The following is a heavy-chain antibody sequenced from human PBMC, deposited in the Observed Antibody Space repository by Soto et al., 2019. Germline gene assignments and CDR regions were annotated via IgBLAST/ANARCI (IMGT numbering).Heavy chain of an antibody. D-gene: IGHD3-10*01. V-gene: IGHV1-18*01. CDR3: ARFQEVRGVISWFDS. J-gene: IGHJ5*01. Sequence: ASVKVSCKASGYTFTSYGISWVRQAPGQGLEWMGWISAYNGNTNYAQKLQGRVTMTTDTSTSTAYMELRSLRSDDTAVYYCARFQEVRGVISWFDSSGQGTLVTVSS. CDR1: GYTFTSYG. CDR2: ISAYNGNT.